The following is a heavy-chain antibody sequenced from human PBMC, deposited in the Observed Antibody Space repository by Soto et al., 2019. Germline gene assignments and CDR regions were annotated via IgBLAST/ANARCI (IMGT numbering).Heavy chain of an antibody. CDR3: AKVSAKIYYHDSSGYVAY. CDR2: ISGSGGST. V-gene: IGHV3-23*01. CDR1: GFTFSSYA. Sequence: GGSLRLSCAASGFTFSSYAMSWVRQAPGKGLEWVSAISGSGGSTYYADSVKGRFTISRDNSKNTLYLQMNSLRAEDTAVYYCAKVSAKIYYHDSSGYVAYWGQGPLANVS. D-gene: IGHD3-22*01. J-gene: IGHJ4*02.